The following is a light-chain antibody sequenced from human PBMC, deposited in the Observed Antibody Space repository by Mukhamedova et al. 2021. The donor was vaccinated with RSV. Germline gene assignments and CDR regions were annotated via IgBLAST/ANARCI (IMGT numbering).Light chain of an antibody. V-gene: IGKV1-12*01. CDR3: QQANSFPYS. J-gene: IGKJ2*03. Sequence: GVPSRFSGSGSGTDFTLTISSLQPEDSATYYCQQANSFPYSFXLGTKLEIK.